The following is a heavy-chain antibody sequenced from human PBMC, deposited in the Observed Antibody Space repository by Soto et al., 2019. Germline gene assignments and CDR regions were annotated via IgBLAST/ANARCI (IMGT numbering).Heavy chain of an antibody. CDR3: ARMDRSKEGLSIYYFDY. J-gene: IGHJ4*02. Sequence: SETLSLTCSVSSGSISGYCWSWLRQPPGKGPEWTGYISYRGSTNYNPSLESGVTMSLDTCKNKSSLKVSSVTHADTAVYYCARMDRSKEGLSIYYFDYWGQGTLVTVSS. CDR2: ISYRGST. CDR1: SGSISGYC. V-gene: IGHV4-59*01.